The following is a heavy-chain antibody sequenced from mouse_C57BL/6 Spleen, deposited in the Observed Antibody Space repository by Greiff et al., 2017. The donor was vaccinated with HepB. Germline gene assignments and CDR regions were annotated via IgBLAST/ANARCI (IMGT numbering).Heavy chain of an antibody. CDR2: IYPRSGNT. CDR1: GYTFTSYG. Sequence: VQLQESGAELARPGASVKLSCKASGYTFTSYGISWVKQRTGQGLEWIGEIYPRSGNTYYNEKFKGKATLTADKSSSTAYMELRSLTSEDSAVYFCARGGDRYFDVWGTGTTVTVSS. J-gene: IGHJ1*03. D-gene: IGHD3-3*01. V-gene: IGHV1-81*01. CDR3: ARGGDRYFDV.